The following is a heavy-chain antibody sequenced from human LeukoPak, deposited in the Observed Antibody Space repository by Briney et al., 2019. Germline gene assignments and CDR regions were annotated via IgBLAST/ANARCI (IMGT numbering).Heavy chain of an antibody. V-gene: IGHV4-61*02. Sequence: SETLSLTCTVSGGSISSGSYYWSWIRQPAGKGLEWIGRIYTSGSTNYNPSLKSRVTISVDTSKNQFSLKLSSVTAADTAVYYCARGDGFGYYYYMDVWGKGTTVTVSS. J-gene: IGHJ6*03. CDR2: IYTSGST. D-gene: IGHD5-24*01. CDR3: ARGDGFGYYYYMDV. CDR1: GGSISSGSYY.